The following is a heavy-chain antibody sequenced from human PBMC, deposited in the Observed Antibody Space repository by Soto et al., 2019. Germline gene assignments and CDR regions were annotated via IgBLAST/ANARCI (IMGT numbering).Heavy chain of an antibody. J-gene: IGHJ4*02. D-gene: IGHD1-1*01. Sequence: HLGGSLRLSCSVSGFTFSAYWMHWVRQVPGKGLTWVSRISDDGSTATYADSVEGRFVISRDNAKNSLYLEMNTLRADDSGLYYCARGPRVSSTGTGAHWGRGTLVTVSS. CDR2: ISDDGSTA. CDR1: GFTFSAYW. V-gene: IGHV3-74*01. CDR3: ARGPRVSSTGTGAH.